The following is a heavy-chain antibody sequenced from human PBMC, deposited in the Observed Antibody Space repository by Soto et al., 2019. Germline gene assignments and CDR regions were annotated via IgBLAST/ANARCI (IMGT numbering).Heavy chain of an antibody. V-gene: IGHV4-31*03. CDR2: TYYTGTT. CDR3: ARGAYGDYAF. J-gene: IGHJ4*02. CDR1: GASISSGCFY. D-gene: IGHD4-17*01. Sequence: QVHLQESGPGLVKPSQTLSLTCTVSGASISSGCFYWSWFRQLPGRGLEWIGYTYYTGTTDYNPSLKSRVTISIDTSETQFSLNLSSVTAADTAVYYCARGAYGDYAFWGQGTLVTVSS.